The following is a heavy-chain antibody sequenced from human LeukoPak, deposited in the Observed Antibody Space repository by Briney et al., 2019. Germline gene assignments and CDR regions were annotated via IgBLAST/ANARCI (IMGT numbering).Heavy chain of an antibody. CDR3: ARLESYTITIFGVVIPGWFDP. D-gene: IGHD3-3*01. V-gene: IGHV4-39*01. Sequence: SETLSLTCTVSGGSITSYYWGWIRQPPGKGLEWIGSIYYSGSTYYNPSLKSRVTISVDTSKNQFSLKLSSVTAADTAVYYCARLESYTITIFGVVIPGWFDPWGQGTLVTVSS. CDR1: GGSITSYY. J-gene: IGHJ5*02. CDR2: IYYSGST.